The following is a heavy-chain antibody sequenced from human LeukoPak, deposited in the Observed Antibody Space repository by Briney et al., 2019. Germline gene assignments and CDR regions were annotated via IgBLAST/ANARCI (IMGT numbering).Heavy chain of an antibody. CDR2: IKEDASEE. D-gene: IGHD6-25*01. V-gene: IGHV3-7*01. CDR1: GFTSSRHW. CDR3: AIAAGWELGY. J-gene: IGHJ4*02. Sequence: PGGSLRLSCAVSGFTSSRHWMSWVRQTPEKGLEWVANIKEDASEENYVDSVKGRFTISRDNAKSSLYLQMNSLRAEDTAVYYCAIAAGWELGYWGQGTLVTVSS.